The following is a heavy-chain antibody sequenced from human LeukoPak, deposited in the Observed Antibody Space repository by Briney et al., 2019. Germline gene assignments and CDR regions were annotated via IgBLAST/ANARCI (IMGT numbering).Heavy chain of an antibody. CDR1: GFTFSSYG. CDR3: AKAGDNSGNYGAFDI. J-gene: IGHJ3*02. Sequence: GGTLRLSCAASGFTFSSYGMSWVRQAPGKGLEWVSAIGGSGGSTYYSDSVKGRFTISRDNSNNTLYLQMNSLRAEDAAVYYCAKAGDNSGNYGAFDIWGQGTMVTVSS. D-gene: IGHD3-22*01. CDR2: IGGSGGST. V-gene: IGHV3-23*01.